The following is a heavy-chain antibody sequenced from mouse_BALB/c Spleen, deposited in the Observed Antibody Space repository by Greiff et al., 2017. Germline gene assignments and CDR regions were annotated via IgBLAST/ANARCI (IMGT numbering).Heavy chain of an antibody. J-gene: IGHJ4*01. CDR2: ISYDGSN. CDR1: GYSNTSGYY. V-gene: IGHV3-6*02. D-gene: IGHD4-1*01. Sequence: VQLKESGPGLVKPSQSLSLTCSVTGYSNTSGYYWNWIRQFPGNKLEWMGYISYDGSNNYNPSLKNRISITRDTSKNQFFLKLNSVTTEDTATYYCARDPNWDDAMDYWGQGTSVTVSS. CDR3: ARDPNWDDAMDY.